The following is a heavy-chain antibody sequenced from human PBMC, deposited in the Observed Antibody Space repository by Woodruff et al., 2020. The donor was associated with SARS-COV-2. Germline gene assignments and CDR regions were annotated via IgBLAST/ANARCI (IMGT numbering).Heavy chain of an antibody. D-gene: IGHD3-16*01. Sequence: GKGLEWIGYIYYSGSTNYNPSLKSRVTISVDTSKNQFSLKLSSVTAADTAVYYCARDELGINYYYMDVWGKG. CDR2: IYYSGST. V-gene: IGHV4-59*01. J-gene: IGHJ6*03. CDR3: ARDELGINYYYMDV.